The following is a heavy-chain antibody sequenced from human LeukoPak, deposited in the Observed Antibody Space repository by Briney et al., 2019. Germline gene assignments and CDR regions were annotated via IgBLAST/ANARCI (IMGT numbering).Heavy chain of an antibody. V-gene: IGHV4-39*01. Sequence: SETLSLTCTVSGDSISSGSYYWGWIRQPPGKGLEWIGSIFYSGSTFYNPSLKSRVTISVDTSKNQFSLRLTSMTAADTAVYYCARANGMDGWGQGTRVTVSS. CDR3: ARANGMDG. J-gene: IGHJ6*02. CDR1: GDSISSGSYY. CDR2: IFYSGST.